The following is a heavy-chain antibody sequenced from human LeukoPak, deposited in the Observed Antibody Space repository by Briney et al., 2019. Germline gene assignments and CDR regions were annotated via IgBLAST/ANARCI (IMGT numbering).Heavy chain of an antibody. J-gene: IGHJ5*02. Sequence: ASVKVSCKASGYTFTSYYMHWVRQAPGRGLEWMGIINPSGGSTSYAQKFQGRVTMTRDTSTSTVYMELSSLRSEDTAVYYCARDPANSSEFPGKFDPWGQGTLVTVSS. CDR2: INPSGGST. CDR3: ARDPANSSEFPGKFDP. CDR1: GYTFTSYY. V-gene: IGHV1-46*01. D-gene: IGHD6-19*01.